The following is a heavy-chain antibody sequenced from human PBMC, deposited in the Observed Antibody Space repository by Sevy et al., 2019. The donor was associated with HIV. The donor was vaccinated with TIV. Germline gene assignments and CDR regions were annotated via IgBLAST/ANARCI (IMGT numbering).Heavy chain of an antibody. D-gene: IGHD3-3*01. Sequence: GGSLRLSCAASGFTVSSYGMHWVRQAPGKGLEWVAVIWYDGSNKYYADSVKGRFTISRDNSKNTLYLQMNSLRAEDTALYYCARGPSSHYDFWSGYPPDYYYGMDVWGQGTTVTVSS. J-gene: IGHJ6*02. V-gene: IGHV3-33*01. CDR2: IWYDGSNK. CDR3: ARGPSSHYDFWSGYPPDYYYGMDV. CDR1: GFTVSSYG.